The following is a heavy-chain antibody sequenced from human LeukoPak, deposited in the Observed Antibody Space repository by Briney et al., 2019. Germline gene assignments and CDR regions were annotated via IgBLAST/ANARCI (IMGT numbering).Heavy chain of an antibody. CDR1: GFTFSSYA. CDR2: ISYDGSNK. J-gene: IGHJ1*01. V-gene: IGHV3-30*04. CDR3: ARDRDDGSSEGPGYFQH. D-gene: IGHD6-6*01. Sequence: GGSLRLSCVASGFTFSSYAMHWVRQAPGKGLEWVAVISYDGSNKYYADSVKGRFTISRDNSKNTLYLQMNSLRAEDTAVYYCARDRDDGSSEGPGYFQHWGQGTLVTVSS.